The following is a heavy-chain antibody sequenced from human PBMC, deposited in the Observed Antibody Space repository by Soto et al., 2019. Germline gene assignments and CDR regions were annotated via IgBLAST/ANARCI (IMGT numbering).Heavy chain of an antibody. CDR3: ASHRVVVLTTEYYYYGMDV. CDR2: TIPIFGTA. J-gene: IGHJ6*02. CDR1: GGTFSSYA. V-gene: IGHV1-69*13. Sequence: SVKVSCKASGGTFSSYAISWVRQAPGQGPEWMGGTIPIFGTANYAQKFQGRVTITADESTSTAYIELSSLRSEDTAVYYCASHRVVVLTTEYYYYGMDVWGQGTTVTVSS. D-gene: IGHD3-22*01.